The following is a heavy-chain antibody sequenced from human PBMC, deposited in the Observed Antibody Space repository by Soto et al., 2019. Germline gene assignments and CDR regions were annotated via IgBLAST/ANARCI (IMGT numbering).Heavy chain of an antibody. J-gene: IGHJ6*02. V-gene: IGHV3-23*01. CDR2: IHGGGNSA. D-gene: IGHD2-21*02. Sequence: SCAASGFTFSGYAMSWVRQAPGKGLEWVSVIHGGGNSAYYADSVKGRFTISRDNSKTTLYLQMDSLRAEDTAVYYCAKGGGDSLRYGMDVWGQGTTVTVSS. CDR1: GFTFSGYA. CDR3: AKGGGDSLRYGMDV.